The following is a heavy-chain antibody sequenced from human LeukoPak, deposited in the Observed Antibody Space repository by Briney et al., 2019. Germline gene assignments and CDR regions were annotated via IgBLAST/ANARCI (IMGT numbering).Heavy chain of an antibody. CDR1: GFTFSSYW. CDR2: ISSDGRTT. D-gene: IGHD3-10*01. CDR3: ARDSRYYYDSRNYDNVAFDM. V-gene: IGHV3-74*01. J-gene: IGHJ3*02. Sequence: PGGSLRLSCAASGFTFSSYWMHWVRQGPGKGLVWVSRISSDGRTTIYADSVKGRFTISRDNAKNTLYLQMNSLRVEDTAVYYCARDSRYYYDSRNYDNVAFDMWGQGTMVTVSS.